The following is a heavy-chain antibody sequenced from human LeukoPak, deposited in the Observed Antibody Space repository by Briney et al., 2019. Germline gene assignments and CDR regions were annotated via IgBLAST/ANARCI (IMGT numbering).Heavy chain of an antibody. V-gene: IGHV4-59*01. CDR1: GGSISSYY. CDR3: ARGGDYLFDY. Sequence: PSETLSLTCTVSGGSISSYYWSWIRQPPGKGLECIGYIYYSGTTNYNPSLKSRVTISVDTSKNQFSLKLRSVTAADTAVCYCARGGDYLFDYWGQGTLVTVSS. J-gene: IGHJ4*02. CDR2: IYYSGTT. D-gene: IGHD4-17*01.